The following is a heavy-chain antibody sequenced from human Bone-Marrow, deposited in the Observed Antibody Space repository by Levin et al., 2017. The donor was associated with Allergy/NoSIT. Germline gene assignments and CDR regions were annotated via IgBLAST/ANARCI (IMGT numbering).Heavy chain of an antibody. V-gene: IGHV4-39*01. CDR3: ARHLKIYDILTGATFDP. CDR1: GGAFSSTDYS. CDR2: IYYNGIT. J-gene: IGHJ5*02. D-gene: IGHD3-9*01. Sequence: TSETLSLTCTVSGGAFSSTDYSWAWIRQPPGTSLEWIGTIYYNGITYYNPSLKRRLTMSVDTSKNQFSLKLSSVTAADTAVYYCARHLKIYDILTGATFDPWGRGTLVSVSS.